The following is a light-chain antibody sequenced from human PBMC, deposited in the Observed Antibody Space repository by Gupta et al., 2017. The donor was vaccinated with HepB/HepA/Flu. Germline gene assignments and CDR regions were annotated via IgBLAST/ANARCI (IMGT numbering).Light chain of an antibody. CDR1: QSISSY. J-gene: IGKJ1*01. Sequence: DIQMTQSPSSLSASVGGRVTITCRASQSISSYLNWYQQKPGKAPKLLIYAASSLQSGVPSRFSGSGSATDFTLTISRLQPEDFAPYYCQQSDSTPPTFGQGTKVEIK. CDR2: AAS. CDR3: QQSDSTPPT. V-gene: IGKV1-39*01.